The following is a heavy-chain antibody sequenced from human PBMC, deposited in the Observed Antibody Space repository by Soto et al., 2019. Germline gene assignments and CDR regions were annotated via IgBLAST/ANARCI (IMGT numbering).Heavy chain of an antibody. CDR2: VYYSGTT. Sequence: SGSLELGCTSCRETVESGADDGSLIRQPPGKGLEWIGYVYYSGTTNYNPFLKSRVTLSLDKSKNQFSLKMNSVTAADTAVYYCARDVKAPPRYRHSCGPGTLVTAPQ. D-gene: IGHD1-20*01. CDR3: ARDVKAPPRYRHS. V-gene: IGHV4-61*08. CDR1: RETVESGADD. J-gene: IGHJ4*02.